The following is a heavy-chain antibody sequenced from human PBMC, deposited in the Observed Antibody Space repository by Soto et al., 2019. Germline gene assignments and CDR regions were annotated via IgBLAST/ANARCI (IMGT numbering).Heavy chain of an antibody. CDR3: VKDTKHMGTLGWFAS. D-gene: IGHD6-19*01. V-gene: IGHV3-9*01. CDR1: GFTFDDYA. J-gene: IGHJ5*02. Sequence: GGSLRLSCAASGFTFDDYAMHWVRQAPGKGLQWVSGISWNSASTGYAESVRGRFTISRDNSKNSLYLQISSLRPEDTALYYCVKDTKHMGTLGWFASWGQGTLVTVSS. CDR2: ISWNSAST.